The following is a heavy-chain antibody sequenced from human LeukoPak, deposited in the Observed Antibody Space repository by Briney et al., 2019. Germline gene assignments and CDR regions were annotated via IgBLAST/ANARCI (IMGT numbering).Heavy chain of an antibody. Sequence: GGSLRLSCAASGFTFSSYSMNWVRQAPGKGLEWVSYISSSSSTIYYADSVKGRFTISRDNAKNSLYLQMNSLRAEDTAVYYCARDMGLMELVTAHYYYYMDVWGKGTTVTVSS. J-gene: IGHJ6*03. CDR2: ISSSSSTI. V-gene: IGHV3-48*01. D-gene: IGHD2-21*02. CDR3: ARDMGLMELVTAHYYYYMDV. CDR1: GFTFSSYS.